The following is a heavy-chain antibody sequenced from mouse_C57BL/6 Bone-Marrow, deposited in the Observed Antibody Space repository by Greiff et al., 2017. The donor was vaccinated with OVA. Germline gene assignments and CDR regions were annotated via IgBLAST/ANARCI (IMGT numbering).Heavy chain of an antibody. V-gene: IGHV2-2*01. D-gene: IGHD1-1*01. CDR2: IWSGGST. CDR3: ARKAPLRRGYFDV. CDR1: GFSLTSYG. Sequence: VQRVESGPGLVQPSQSLSITCTVSGFSLTSYGVHWVRQSPGKGLEWLGVIWSGGSTDYNAAFISRLSISKDNSKSQVFFKMNSLQADDTAIYYCARKAPLRRGYFDVWGTGTTVTVSS. J-gene: IGHJ1*03.